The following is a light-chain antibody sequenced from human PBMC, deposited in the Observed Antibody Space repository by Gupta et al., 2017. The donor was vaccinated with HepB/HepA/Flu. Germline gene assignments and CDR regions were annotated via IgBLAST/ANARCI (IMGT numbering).Light chain of an antibody. V-gene: IGKV1-27*01. CDR3: QKYNSAPLT. CDR2: SAS. CDR1: HDISNY. Sequence: DIQMTQSPSSLSASVEDRVTITCRTSHDISNYLAWYQQKPGKVPKLLIYSASTLQSGVSSRFSGSGSGTDFTLSISSLQPEDVATYYCQKYNSAPLTFGGGTKVEIK. J-gene: IGKJ4*01.